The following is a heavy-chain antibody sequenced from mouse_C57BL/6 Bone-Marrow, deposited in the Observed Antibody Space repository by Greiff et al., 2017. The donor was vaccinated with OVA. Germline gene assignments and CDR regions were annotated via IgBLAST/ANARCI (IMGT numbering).Heavy chain of an antibody. CDR2: INPNNGGT. CDR1: GYTFTDYN. J-gene: IGHJ4*01. V-gene: IGHV1-22*01. D-gene: IGHD3-1*01. Sequence: VQLKQSGPELVKPGASVKMSCKATGYTFTDYNMHWVKQSHGKSLEWIGYINPNNGGTSYNQKFKGKATLTVNKSSSTAYMELRSLTSEDSAVYYCARPFGAMDYWGQGTSVTVSS. CDR3: ARPFGAMDY.